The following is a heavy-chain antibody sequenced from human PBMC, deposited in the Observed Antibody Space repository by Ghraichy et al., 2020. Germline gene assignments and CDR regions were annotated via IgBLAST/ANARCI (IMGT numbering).Heavy chain of an antibody. CDR2: IYSGGST. V-gene: IGHV3-53*04. CDR1: GFTVSSNY. J-gene: IGHJ6*02. CDR3: ARDLSPRHYYYGMDV. Sequence: GGSLRLSCAASGFTVSSNYMSWVRQAPGKGLEWVSVIYSGGSTYYADSVKGRFTISRHNSKNTLYLQMNSLRAEDTAVYYCARDLSPRHYYYGMDVWGQGTTVTVSS.